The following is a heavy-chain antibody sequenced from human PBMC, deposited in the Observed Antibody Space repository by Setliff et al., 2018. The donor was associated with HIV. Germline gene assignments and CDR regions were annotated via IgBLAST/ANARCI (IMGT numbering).Heavy chain of an antibody. V-gene: IGHV4-59*11. J-gene: IGHJ3*02. Sequence: SETLSLTCTVSRDSINGHWWSWIRQPPGKGLEWTGSIHYSGITHYNPSLKSRLTMSVDTYKNQVSLKLTSVTAADTAVYYCARYKCINFACVGFDIWGQGTVVTVSS. D-gene: IGHD3-9*01. CDR2: IHYSGIT. CDR1: RDSINGHW. CDR3: ARYKCINFACVGFDI.